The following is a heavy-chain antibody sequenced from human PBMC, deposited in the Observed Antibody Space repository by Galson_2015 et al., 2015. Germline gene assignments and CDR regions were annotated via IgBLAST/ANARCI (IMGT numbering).Heavy chain of an antibody. V-gene: IGHV3-74*01. Sequence: SLRLSCAVSGFTFSSYWMHWVRQAPGKGLVWVSRINSDGSDTTYADPVKGRFTISRDNAKNTLFLQMNGLRAEDTAVYYCARVRQTDGLLDYWGQGTLVTVSS. CDR1: GFTFSSYW. CDR3: ARVRQTDGLLDY. CDR2: INSDGSDT. D-gene: IGHD2-15*01. J-gene: IGHJ4*02.